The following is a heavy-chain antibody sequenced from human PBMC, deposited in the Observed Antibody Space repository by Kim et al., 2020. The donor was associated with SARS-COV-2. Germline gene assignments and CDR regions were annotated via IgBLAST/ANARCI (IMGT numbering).Heavy chain of an antibody. Sequence: GESLKISCKASGYAFTSLWIGWVRQMPGKGLEWMGLIYPGDSDTRYTPSFQGQVTISADRSVNAAYLRWTSLKASDTAIYYCARSNGYAYGRIDSWGQGTLVTVSS. V-gene: IGHV5-51*01. CDR1: GYAFTSLW. J-gene: IGHJ4*02. CDR3: ARSNGYAYGRIDS. D-gene: IGHD4-17*01. CDR2: IYPGDSDT.